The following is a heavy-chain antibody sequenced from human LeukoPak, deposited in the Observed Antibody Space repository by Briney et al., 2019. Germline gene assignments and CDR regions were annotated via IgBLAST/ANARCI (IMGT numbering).Heavy chain of an antibody. Sequence: ASVKVSCKASGYTFTGYYLHWGRQAPGQGLEWMGWINPNNGVTNYAQNFQGRVTMTRDTSISTAYMELSSLRSDDTAVFYCAREGGTYAFDYWGQGTLVTVSS. J-gene: IGHJ4*02. CDR2: INPNNGVT. V-gene: IGHV1-2*02. CDR1: GYTFTGYY. CDR3: AREGGTYAFDY. D-gene: IGHD1-26*01.